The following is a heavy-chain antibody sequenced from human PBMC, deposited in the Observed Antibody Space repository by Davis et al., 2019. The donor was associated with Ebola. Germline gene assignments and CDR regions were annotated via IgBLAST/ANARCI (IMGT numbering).Heavy chain of an antibody. CDR1: EFSLSSYI. CDR2: ITSSSTSI. D-gene: IGHD6-19*01. CDR3: ARDRWIAVAGTRYYGMDV. V-gene: IGHV3-21*01. J-gene: IGHJ6*04. Sequence: GESLKISCTASEFSLSSYIMNWVRQAPGKGLEWISSITSSSTSIYYADSVKGRFTISRDNSKNTLYLQMNSLRAEDTAVYYCARDRWIAVAGTRYYGMDVWGKGTTVTVSS.